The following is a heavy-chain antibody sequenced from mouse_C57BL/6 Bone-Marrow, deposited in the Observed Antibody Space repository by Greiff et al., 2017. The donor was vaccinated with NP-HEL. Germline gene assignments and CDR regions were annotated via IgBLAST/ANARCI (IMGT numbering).Heavy chain of an antibody. J-gene: IGHJ2*01. CDR3: AKSSLLPYLYYFDY. Sequence: VKLQESGAELARPGASVKMSCKASGYTFTSYTMHWVKQRPGQGLEWIGYINPSSGYTKYNQKFKDKATLTADKSSSTAYMQLSSLTSEDSAVYYCAKSSLLPYLYYFDYWGQGTTLTVSS. D-gene: IGHD1-1*01. V-gene: IGHV1-4*01. CDR2: INPSSGYT. CDR1: GYTFTSYT.